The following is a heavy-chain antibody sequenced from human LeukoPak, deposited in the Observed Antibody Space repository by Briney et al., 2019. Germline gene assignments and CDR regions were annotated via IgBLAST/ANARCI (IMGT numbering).Heavy chain of an antibody. J-gene: IGHJ5*02. CDR2: IIPIFGSS. CDR3: ARVTHTELSTWFDP. Sequence: EASVKVSCKASGGTFNNYAINWVRHAPGQGLEWMGGIIPIFGSSNYAQKFQGRVTIIADESTTTAYMELSSLRSEDTAVYYCARVTHTELSTWFDPWGQGTLVTVSS. CDR1: GGTFNNYA. D-gene: IGHD5-18*01. V-gene: IGHV1-69*13.